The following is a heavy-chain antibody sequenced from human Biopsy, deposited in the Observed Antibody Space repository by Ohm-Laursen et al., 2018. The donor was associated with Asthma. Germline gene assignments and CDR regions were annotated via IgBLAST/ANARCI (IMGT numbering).Heavy chain of an antibody. CDR1: GGSISTSGYL. Sequence: SETLSLTCTVSGGSISTSGYLWTWVRQRPGKGLEWIGNIYHRGNTKYNPSLKSRLSFSVDTSKNQFSLKLSSVTAADTAIYFCARDYYDFWNRSVYTYFGMDVWGRGTTVVVSS. D-gene: IGHD3-3*01. J-gene: IGHJ6*02. CDR2: IYHRGNT. V-gene: IGHV4-31*03. CDR3: ARDYYDFWNRSVYTYFGMDV.